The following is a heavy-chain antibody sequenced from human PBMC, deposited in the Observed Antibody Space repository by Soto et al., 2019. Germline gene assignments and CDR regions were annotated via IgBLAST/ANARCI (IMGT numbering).Heavy chain of an antibody. Sequence: PWGSLRLSCAAFGFSFSSDAMRWVRQTPGKGLEWVSDISGSGDTTFYADSVRGRFTISRDNSKNTLYLQMNSLGGEDTAIYYCAKRITNPRSAHYWGQGTLGAVAS. CDR1: GFSFSSDA. V-gene: IGHV3-23*01. D-gene: IGHD1-20*01. J-gene: IGHJ4*02. CDR2: ISGSGDTT. CDR3: AKRITNPRSAHY.